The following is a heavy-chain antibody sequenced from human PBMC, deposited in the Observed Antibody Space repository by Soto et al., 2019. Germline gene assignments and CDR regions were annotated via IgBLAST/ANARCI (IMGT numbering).Heavy chain of an antibody. CDR2: IWYDGSNK. Sequence: QVQLVESGGGVVQPGRSLRLSCAASGFNFSSFGMHWVRQAPGKGLEWVAVIWYDGSNKYYADSLKGRFTISRDNSKNTLYLQMNSLRAEDTAVYYCARKYCSGGSCYSDPFQHWGQGTLVTVSS. J-gene: IGHJ1*01. D-gene: IGHD2-15*01. CDR3: ARKYCSGGSCYSDPFQH. V-gene: IGHV3-33*01. CDR1: GFNFSSFG.